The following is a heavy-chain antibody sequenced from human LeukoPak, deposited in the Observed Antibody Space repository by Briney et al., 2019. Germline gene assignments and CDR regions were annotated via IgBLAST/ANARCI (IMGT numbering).Heavy chain of an antibody. CDR3: ARVGGDSGVYYRHFDY. V-gene: IGHV3-7*03. J-gene: IGHJ4*02. CDR2: IKQDGGEK. CDR1: GFTVSSNY. D-gene: IGHD3-22*01. Sequence: GGSLRLSCAASGFTVSSNYMSWVRQAPGKGLEWVANIKQDGGEKYYVDSAKGRFTISRDNAKNSLDLQMNSLRSEDTALYFCARVGGDSGVYYRHFDYWGQGTLVTVSS.